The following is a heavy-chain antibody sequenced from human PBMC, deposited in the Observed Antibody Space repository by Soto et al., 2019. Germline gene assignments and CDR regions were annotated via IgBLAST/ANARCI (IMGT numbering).Heavy chain of an antibody. V-gene: IGHV3-30*18. CDR3: AKEITVAGDFDY. CDR2: ISYDGSNE. CDR1: GFTFSSYG. D-gene: IGHD6-19*01. J-gene: IGHJ4*01. Sequence: GGSLRLSCVASGFTFSSYGIHGVRQAPGKGLEWVAVISYDGSNEDYADSVKGRFTISRDNSKNTLYLQMDSLRPEDTAVYYCAKEITVAGDFDYWGHGTLVTVSS.